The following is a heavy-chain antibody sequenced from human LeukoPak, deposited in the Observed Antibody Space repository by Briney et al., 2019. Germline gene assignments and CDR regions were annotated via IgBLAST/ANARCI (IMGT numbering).Heavy chain of an antibody. V-gene: IGHV3-15*01. Sequence: GRTLRLSCAASGFTFSNDWMSWVRQAPGKGIDWVGRIKSKADGGTTDHDAPVKDRFTISRDDSKSTLYLQMNSLKTEDTAVYYCTTEHTLGKVGAIDYWGQGTLVTVSS. D-gene: IGHD1-26*01. CDR3: TTEHTLGKVGAIDY. CDR1: GFTFSNDW. CDR2: IKSKADGGTT. J-gene: IGHJ4*02.